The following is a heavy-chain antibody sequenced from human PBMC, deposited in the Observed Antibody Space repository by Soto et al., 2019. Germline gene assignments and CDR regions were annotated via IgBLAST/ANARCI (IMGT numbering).Heavy chain of an antibody. J-gene: IGHJ6*02. CDR3: TSHGEGYYYYGMDV. CDR2: IYYSGSA. D-gene: IGHD3-10*01. V-gene: IGHV4-59*01. CDR1: GGSISSYY. Sequence: SETLSLTCTVSGGSISSYYWSWIRQPPGKGLEWIGYIYYSGSANYNPSLKSRVTISVDTSKNQFSLKLSSVTAADTAVYYCTSHGEGYYYYGMDVWGQGTTVTVSS.